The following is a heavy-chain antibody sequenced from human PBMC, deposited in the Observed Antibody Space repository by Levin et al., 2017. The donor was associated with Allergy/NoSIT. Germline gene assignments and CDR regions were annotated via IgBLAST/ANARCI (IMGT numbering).Heavy chain of an antibody. J-gene: IGHJ4*02. D-gene: IGHD2-8*02. CDR2: IAYDASNE. CDR3: ARARSTATTNYFDY. V-gene: IGHV3-30*09. CDR1: GFIFSRNA. Sequence: PGGSLRLSCTGSGFIFSRNAIHWVRQAPGKGLEWVSVIAYDASNEYYVDSVKGRFAISRDNSQNTVYLQMNSLRDADSALSYCARARSTATTNYFDYWGQGTLVTVSS.